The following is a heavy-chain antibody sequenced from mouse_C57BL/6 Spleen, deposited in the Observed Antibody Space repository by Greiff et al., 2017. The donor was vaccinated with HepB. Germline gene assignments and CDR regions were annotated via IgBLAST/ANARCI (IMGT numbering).Heavy chain of an antibody. V-gene: IGHV1-64*01. Sequence: QVQLQQSGAELVKPGASVKLSCKASGYTFTSYWMHWVKQRPGQGLEWIGMIHPNSGSTNYNKKFKSKATLTVDKSSSTAYMQLSSLTSEDSAVYYCARLDYYGSRDWYFDVWGTGTTVTVSS. CDR1: GYTFTSYW. J-gene: IGHJ1*03. CDR2: IHPNSGST. D-gene: IGHD1-1*01. CDR3: ARLDYYGSRDWYFDV.